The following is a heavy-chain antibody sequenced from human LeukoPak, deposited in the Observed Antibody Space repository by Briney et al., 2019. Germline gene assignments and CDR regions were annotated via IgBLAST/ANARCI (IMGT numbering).Heavy chain of an antibody. Sequence: PGGSLRLSCAASGFTLTSYAMTWVRQAPGKGLEWVSAISGSGGSTYYADSVKGRFTISRDNSKNTLYLQMNSLRAEDTAVYYCAYSGSYYHGDYFDYWGQGTLVTVSS. J-gene: IGHJ4*02. D-gene: IGHD3-10*01. CDR1: GFTLTSYA. V-gene: IGHV3-23*01. CDR2: ISGSGGST. CDR3: AYSGSYYHGDYFDY.